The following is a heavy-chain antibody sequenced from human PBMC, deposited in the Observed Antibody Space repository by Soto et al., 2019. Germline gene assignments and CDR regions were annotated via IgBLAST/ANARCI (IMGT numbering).Heavy chain of an antibody. CDR2: LETSGST. Sequence: QVQLEESGPGLVKPSETLSLTCTVSGGSISGHYWNWIRQPAGKGLEWSGRLETSGSTNYNPSLKSRVTMSVDTSKNQFSLRLSSVTAADTAVYYCTREGRYCSGASCYTDAFDIWGQGTLVTVSS. V-gene: IGHV4-4*07. CDR1: GGSISGHY. CDR3: TREGRYCSGASCYTDAFDI. D-gene: IGHD2-15*01. J-gene: IGHJ3*02.